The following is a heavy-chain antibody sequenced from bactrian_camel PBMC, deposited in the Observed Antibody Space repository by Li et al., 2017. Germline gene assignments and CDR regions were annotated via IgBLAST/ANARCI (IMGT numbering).Heavy chain of an antibody. CDR1: GFTFSSES. CDR3: TSLGARQSGY. V-gene: IGHV3S5*01. J-gene: IGHJ4*01. CDR2: VDISGVGT. Sequence: HVQLVESGGGLVQPGGSLRLSCAASGFTFSSESMSWVRQAPGKGLEWVSSVDISGVGTYYAHSVKGRFTISEDNASNTLYLHLDGLKIDDTAMYYCTSLGARQSGYWGQGTQVTVS. D-gene: IGHD5*01.